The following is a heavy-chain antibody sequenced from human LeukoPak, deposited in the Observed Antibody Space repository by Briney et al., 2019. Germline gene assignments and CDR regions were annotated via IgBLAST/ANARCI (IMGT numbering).Heavy chain of an antibody. CDR3: APRRVAADKGFDY. V-gene: IGHV1-2*02. J-gene: IGHJ4*02. CDR1: GYTFTDYY. CDR2: MNPNSGGT. D-gene: IGHD6-19*01. Sequence: GASVKVSCKASGYTFTDYYMLWMRQAPGQGPEWMGWMNPNSGGTNYAQKFQGRVTMTRDTSITTAYMELSSLRSDDTAVYYCAPRRVAADKGFDYWGQGTLVTVSS.